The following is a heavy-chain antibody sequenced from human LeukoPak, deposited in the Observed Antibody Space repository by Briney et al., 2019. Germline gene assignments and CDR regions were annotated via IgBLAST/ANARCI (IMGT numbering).Heavy chain of an antibody. Sequence: PSETLSLTCTVSGGSISSSSYYWGWIRQPPGKGLEWVSRINSDGSSTSYADSVKGRFTISRDNAKNTLYLQMNSLRAEDTAVYYCARGNTIWYYYYYMDVWGKGTTVTISS. D-gene: IGHD3-9*01. V-gene: IGHV3-74*01. CDR2: INSDGSST. CDR1: GGSISSSSYY. J-gene: IGHJ6*03. CDR3: ARGNTIWYYYYYMDV.